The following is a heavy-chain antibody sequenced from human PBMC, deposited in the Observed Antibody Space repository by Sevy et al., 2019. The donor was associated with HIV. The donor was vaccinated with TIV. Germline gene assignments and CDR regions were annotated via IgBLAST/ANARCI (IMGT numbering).Heavy chain of an antibody. CDR2: LSFGCGKI. J-gene: IGHJ4*02. V-gene: IGHV3-23*01. CDR3: AREGCTKPHDY. D-gene: IGHD2-8*01. Sequence: GGSLRLSCAASGFDFSIYSMSWVRQAPGKGLEWVSTLSFGCGKINYADSVKGRFTISRDNSKCSVYLQMNNMRVEDTAVYYCAREGCTKPHDYWGQGTLVTVSS. CDR1: GFDFSIYS.